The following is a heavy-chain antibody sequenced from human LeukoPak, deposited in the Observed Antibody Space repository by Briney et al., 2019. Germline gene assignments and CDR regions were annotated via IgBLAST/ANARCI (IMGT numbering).Heavy chain of an antibody. CDR1: GYTFTSYG. D-gene: IGHD3-9*01. Sequence: ASVKVSCKASGYTFTSYGISWVRQAPGQGLEWMGWISAYSGNTNYAQKLQGRVTMTTDTSTSTAYMELRSLRSDDTAVYYCARDYDILTGYYTNWFDPGGQGTLVTVSS. CDR3: ARDYDILTGYYTNWFDP. V-gene: IGHV1-18*01. J-gene: IGHJ5*02. CDR2: ISAYSGNT.